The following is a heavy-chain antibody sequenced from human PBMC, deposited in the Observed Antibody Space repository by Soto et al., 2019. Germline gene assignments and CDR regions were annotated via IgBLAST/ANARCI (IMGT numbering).Heavy chain of an antibody. J-gene: IGHJ4*02. V-gene: IGHV3-15*01. CDR2: IKSKTDGGTT. D-gene: IGHD2-15*01. CDR1: GFTFSNAW. CDR3: TTEGPGYCSGGSCQAFDY. Sequence: GGSLRLSCAASGFTFSNAWMSWVRQAPGKGLEWVGRIKSKTDGGTTDYAAPVKGRFTISRDDSKNTLYLQMNSLKTEDTAVYYCTTEGPGYCSGGSCQAFDYWGRGTLVTVSS.